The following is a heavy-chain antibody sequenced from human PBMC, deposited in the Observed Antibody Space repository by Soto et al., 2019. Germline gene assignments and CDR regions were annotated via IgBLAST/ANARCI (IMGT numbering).Heavy chain of an antibody. CDR1: GFTFSSYA. CDR3: ARAATDTIFGVVSYGMDV. V-gene: IGHV3-30-3*01. D-gene: IGHD3-3*01. J-gene: IGHJ6*02. Sequence: LRLSCSASGFTFSSYAMHWVRQAPGKGLEWVAVISYDGSNKYYADSVKGRFTISRDNSKNTLYLQMNSLRAEDTAVYYCARAATDTIFGVVSYGMDVWGQGTTVTVSS. CDR2: ISYDGSNK.